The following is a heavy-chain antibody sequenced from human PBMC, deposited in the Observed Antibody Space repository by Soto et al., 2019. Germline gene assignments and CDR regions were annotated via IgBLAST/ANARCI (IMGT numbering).Heavy chain of an antibody. D-gene: IGHD4-17*01. CDR1: GGTFSSYA. CDR2: IIPIFGTA. CDR3: ASRGDYGDYRQFDY. Sequence: SVKVSCKASGGTFSSYAISWVRQAPGQGLEWMGGIIPIFGTANYAQKFQGRVTITADESTSTAYMELSSLRSEDTVVYYCASRGDYGDYRQFDYWGQGTLVTVSS. V-gene: IGHV1-69*13. J-gene: IGHJ4*02.